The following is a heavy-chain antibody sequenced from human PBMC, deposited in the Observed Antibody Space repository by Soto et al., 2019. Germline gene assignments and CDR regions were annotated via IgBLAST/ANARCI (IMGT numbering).Heavy chain of an antibody. J-gene: IGHJ4*02. V-gene: IGHV3-21*01. CDR2: ISSSSSYI. CDR1: GFTFSSYS. D-gene: IGHD3-10*01. Sequence: EVQLVESGGGLVKPGGSLRLSCAASGFTFSSYSMNWVRQAPGKGLEWVSSISSSSSYIYYADSVKGRFTISRDNAKISLYLQMNSLRAEDTAVYYCARSGDITMVRGVNEGTTFLGYWGQGTLVTVSS. CDR3: ARSGDITMVRGVNEGTTFLGY.